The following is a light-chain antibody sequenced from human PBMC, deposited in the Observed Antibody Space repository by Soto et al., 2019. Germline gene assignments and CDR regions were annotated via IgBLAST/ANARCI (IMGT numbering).Light chain of an antibody. CDR1: LSVINNQ. V-gene: IGKV3-20*01. CDR2: SAS. Sequence: EIVLTQSPATLSLSPGDRATLSCKASLSVINNQLAWYQQKPGQAPRLLIYSASSRPTGVPDRFSGSGSGTDFTLTINSLEPEDFAVFFCQQYGTSPTFGPGPTVEIK. CDR3: QQYGTSPT. J-gene: IGKJ1*01.